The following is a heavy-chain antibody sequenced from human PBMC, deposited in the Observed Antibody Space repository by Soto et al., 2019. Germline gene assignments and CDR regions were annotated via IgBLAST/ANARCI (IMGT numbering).Heavy chain of an antibody. J-gene: IGHJ3*02. V-gene: IGHV3-23*01. CDR3: AKDRRTYYDSRRNAFDI. D-gene: IGHD3-22*01. CDR1: GFTFSSYA. Sequence: VQLLESGGGLVQPGGSLRLSCAASGFTFSSYAMSWVRQAPGKGLEWVSAISGSGGSTYYADSVKGRFTISRDNSKNTLYLQMNSLRAEDTAVYYCAKDRRTYYDSRRNAFDIWGQGTMVTVSS. CDR2: ISGSGGST.